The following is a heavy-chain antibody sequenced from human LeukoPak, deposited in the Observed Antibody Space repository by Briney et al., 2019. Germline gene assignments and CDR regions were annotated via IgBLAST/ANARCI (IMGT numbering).Heavy chain of an antibody. V-gene: IGHV1-2*02. CDR3: ARGQQLYYYYYMDV. J-gene: IGHJ6*03. CDR2: INPNSGGT. CDR1: GYTLTELS. Sequence: ASVKVSCKVSGYTLTELSMHWVRQAPGQGLEWMGWINPNSGGTNYAQKFQGRVTMTRDTSISTAYMELSRLRSDDTAVYYCARGQQLYYYYYMDVWGKGTTVTVSS. D-gene: IGHD6-13*01.